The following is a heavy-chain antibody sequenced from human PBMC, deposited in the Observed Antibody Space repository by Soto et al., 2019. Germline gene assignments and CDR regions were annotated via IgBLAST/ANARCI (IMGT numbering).Heavy chain of an antibody. CDR2: ISGSGGST. CDR3: AKALEGYSFGYAFDF. D-gene: IGHD5-18*01. CDR1: GFTFSSYA. V-gene: IGHV3-23*01. J-gene: IGHJ4*02. Sequence: PGGSLRLSCAASGFTFSSYAMSWVRQAPGKGLEWVSAISGSGGSTYYADSVKGRFTISRDNSENTLYLQMDSLRADDTAVYYCAKALEGYSFGYAFDFWGQGTLVTVSS.